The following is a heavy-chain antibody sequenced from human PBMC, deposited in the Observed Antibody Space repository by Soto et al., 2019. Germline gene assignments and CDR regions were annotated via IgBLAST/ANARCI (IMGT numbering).Heavy chain of an antibody. V-gene: IGHV4-59*08. CDR1: GGSISGHY. D-gene: IGHD3-16*01. J-gene: IGHJ6*03. Sequence: QVQLQESGPGLVKPSETLSLSCNVSGGSISGHYWSWVRQTPGKGLAWIGYIYYSGSTNYNPSLKSRVTISVDTSKNHFSLRLTSVTAADTAVYYCARGPYYDLIWNYYYMDVWGKGTTVTVS. CDR3: ARGPYYDLIWNYYYMDV. CDR2: IYYSGST.